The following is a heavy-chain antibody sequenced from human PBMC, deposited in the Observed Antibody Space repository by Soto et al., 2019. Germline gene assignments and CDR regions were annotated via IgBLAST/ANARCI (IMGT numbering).Heavy chain of an antibody. CDR1: GGSISSGGYF. D-gene: IGHD3-22*01. J-gene: IGHJ4*02. CDR2: IFYSGTT. CDR3: ARDYYDSSGYYLDY. V-gene: IGHV4-30-4*08. Sequence: TLSLTCTVSGGSISSGGYFWSWIRQPPGKGLEWIGNIFYSGTTYYNPSLKSRVTISVDTSKNQFSLKLSSVTAADTAVYYCARDYYDSSGYYLDYWGQGTLVTVSS.